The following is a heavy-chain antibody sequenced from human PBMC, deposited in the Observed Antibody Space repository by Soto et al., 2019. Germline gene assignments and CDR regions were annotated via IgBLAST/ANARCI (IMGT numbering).Heavy chain of an antibody. D-gene: IGHD1-26*01. CDR1: GGSISSYY. V-gene: IGHV4-59*01. CDR3: AYGESYEGYFDS. CDR2: IYYSGNT. Sequence: QVHLQESGPRLVKPSETLSLTCSVSGGSISSYYWSWIRQPPGKGLEWIGYIYYSGNTNYNPSLKSRVTISVDTSKTHFSLKLSSVTAADTAVYYCAYGESYEGYFDSGGQGALVTVSS. J-gene: IGHJ4*02.